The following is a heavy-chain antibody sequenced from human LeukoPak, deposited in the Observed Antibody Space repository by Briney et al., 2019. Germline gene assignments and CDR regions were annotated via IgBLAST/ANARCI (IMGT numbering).Heavy chain of an antibody. V-gene: IGHV3-21*01. D-gene: IGHD3-22*01. CDR3: ASGGHYYDSSGEFDY. Sequence: PGGSLRLSCAASGFTFSSYSMNWVRQAPGKGLEWDSSIRSRSSYIYYADSVKGRFTISRDNAKNSLYLQMNSLRAEDTAVYYCASGGHYYDSSGEFDYWGQGTLVTVSS. CDR1: GFTFSSYS. J-gene: IGHJ4*02. CDR2: IRSRSSYI.